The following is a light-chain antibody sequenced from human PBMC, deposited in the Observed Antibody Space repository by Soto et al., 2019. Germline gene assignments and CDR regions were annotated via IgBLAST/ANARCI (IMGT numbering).Light chain of an antibody. CDR2: GAS. V-gene: IGKV3D-15*01. J-gene: IGKJ1*01. CDR1: QSISRY. Sequence: EIVLTQSAGTVSLSPGERTTLSCRASQSISRYLAWYQQKRGQAPRLLIHGASNRATGIPDRFSGSGSGTEFTLTISSLQSEDFAVYYCQQYNNWPRTFGQGTKVDIK. CDR3: QQYNNWPRT.